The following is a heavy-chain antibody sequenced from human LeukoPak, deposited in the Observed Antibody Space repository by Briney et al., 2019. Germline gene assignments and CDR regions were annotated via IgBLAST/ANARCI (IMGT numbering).Heavy chain of an antibody. CDR2: IYPADSDT. Sequence: GESLKISCKVSGYSFTSYWIGWVRQMPGKGLEWMGIIYPADSDTKYSPSFQGHVSISVDKSITTAYLQWSSLKASDTGMYYCARLSSSWNFDYWGQGTLVSVSS. J-gene: IGHJ4*02. CDR1: GYSFTSYW. CDR3: ARLSSSWNFDY. V-gene: IGHV5-51*01. D-gene: IGHD6-13*01.